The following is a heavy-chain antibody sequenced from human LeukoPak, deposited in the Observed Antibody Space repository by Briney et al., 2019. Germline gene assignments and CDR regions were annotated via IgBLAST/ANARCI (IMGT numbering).Heavy chain of an antibody. Sequence: GGSLRLSCAASGFTFSSYAMHWVRQAPGKGLEWVAVISYDGSNKYYADSVKDRFTISRGNSKNTLYLQMNSLRAEDTAVYYCAKETRITGTTYVDYWGQGTLVTVSS. J-gene: IGHJ4*02. CDR2: ISYDGSNK. V-gene: IGHV3-30-3*01. CDR1: GFTFSSYA. CDR3: AKETRITGTTYVDY. D-gene: IGHD1-20*01.